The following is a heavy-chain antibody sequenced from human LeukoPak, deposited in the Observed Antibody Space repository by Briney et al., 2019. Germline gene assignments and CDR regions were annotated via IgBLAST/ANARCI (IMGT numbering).Heavy chain of an antibody. CDR3: AKVGERYGGNGYYYYFYMDV. D-gene: IGHD4-23*01. Sequence: GGSLRLSCAASGYKFNNYGMHWVRQAPGKGLEWVAVVTYDGDKKYYADSVKGRFTISKDNSENTVYLQMNSLRAEDTAVYFCAKVGERYGGNGYYYYFYMDVWGKGTTVTVSS. CDR1: GYKFNNYG. V-gene: IGHV3-33*06. J-gene: IGHJ6*03. CDR2: VTYDGDKK.